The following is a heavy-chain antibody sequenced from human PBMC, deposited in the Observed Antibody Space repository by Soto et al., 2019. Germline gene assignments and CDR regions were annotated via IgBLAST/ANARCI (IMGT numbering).Heavy chain of an antibody. J-gene: IGHJ4*02. Sequence: GGSLRLSCAASGFTFSGYWMHWVRQPPGKGLVWVSRINSDGSTTNYADSVQGRFTISRDNAKNTLYLQMNSLTAEDTAVYYCARGAGYGSSYAGDYWGQGTLVTVSS. CDR3: ARGAGYGSSYAGDY. CDR1: GFTFSGYW. V-gene: IGHV3-74*01. D-gene: IGHD3-10*01. CDR2: INSDGSTT.